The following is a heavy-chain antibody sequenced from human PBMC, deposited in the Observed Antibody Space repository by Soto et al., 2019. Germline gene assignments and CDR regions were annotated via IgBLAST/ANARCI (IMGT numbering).Heavy chain of an antibody. CDR3: ARDFAGAMTGGGMDV. CDR1: GFTVSSNY. V-gene: IGHV3-53*01. J-gene: IGHJ6*02. D-gene: IGHD3-9*01. Sequence: GGSLRLSCAASGFTVSSNYLSWVRQAPGKGLEWVSVIYSGGSTYYADSVKGRFTISRDNSKNTLYLQMNSLRAEDTAVYYCARDFAGAMTGGGMDVWGQGATVTVSS. CDR2: IYSGGST.